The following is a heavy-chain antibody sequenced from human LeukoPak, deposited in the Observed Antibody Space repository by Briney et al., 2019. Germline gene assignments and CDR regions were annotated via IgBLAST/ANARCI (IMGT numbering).Heavy chain of an antibody. CDR2: IKPSGGSA. D-gene: IGHD1-26*01. CDR3: AREGGSGSYSYHFDF. Sequence: PGGSLRLSCAASGYTFISYYMHWVRQAPGQGLEWMGIIKPSGGSASYAQKFQGRVTMTRDTSTSTVYMELSSLRSEDTAVYYCAREGGSGSYSYHFDFWGQGAPLTVSS. V-gene: IGHV1-46*01. CDR1: GYTFISYY. J-gene: IGHJ4*02.